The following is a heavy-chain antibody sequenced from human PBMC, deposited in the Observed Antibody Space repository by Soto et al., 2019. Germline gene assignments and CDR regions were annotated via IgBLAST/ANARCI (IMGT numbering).Heavy chain of an antibody. CDR3: ARAMGLAVGLPFAY. CDR1: GGTFTSYA. D-gene: IGHD6-19*01. J-gene: IGHJ4*02. Sequence: QVQLVQSGAEVKKPGSPVKVSCKASGGTFTSYAITWVRQAPGQGLEWMGGIIPIFATANYAQKFQGRVTITADKSTSTAYMELSSLRSDDTAVYYCARAMGLAVGLPFAYWGQGTLVIVS. CDR2: IIPIFATA. V-gene: IGHV1-69*06.